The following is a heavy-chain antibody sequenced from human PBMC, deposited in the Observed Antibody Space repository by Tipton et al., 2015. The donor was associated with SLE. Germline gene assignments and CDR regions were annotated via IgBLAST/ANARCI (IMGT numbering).Heavy chain of an antibody. CDR3: ARDSAGDYYYGMDV. CDR1: GFTFSSYA. D-gene: IGHD1-26*01. J-gene: IGHJ6*02. CDR2: IYYSGST. Sequence: LRLSCAASGFTFSSYAMHWVRQAPGKGLEWIGSIYYSGSTYYNPSLKSRVTISVDTSKNQFSLKLSSVTAADTAVYYCARDSAGDYYYGMDVWGQGTTVTVSS. V-gene: IGHV4-39*07.